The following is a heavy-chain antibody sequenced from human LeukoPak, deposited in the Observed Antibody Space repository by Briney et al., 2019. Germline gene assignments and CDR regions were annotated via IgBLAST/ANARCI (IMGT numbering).Heavy chain of an antibody. CDR1: GGSISSYY. J-gene: IGHJ5*02. CDR2: IYYSGST. CDR3: ARPHCSGGSCYWFDP. Sequence: SETLSLTCTVSGGSISSYYWSWIRQPPGKGLEWIGYIYYSGSTNYNPSLKSRVTISVDTSKNQFSLKLSSVTAADTAVYYCARPHCSGGSCYWFDPWGQGTLVTVSS. V-gene: IGHV4-59*08. D-gene: IGHD2-15*01.